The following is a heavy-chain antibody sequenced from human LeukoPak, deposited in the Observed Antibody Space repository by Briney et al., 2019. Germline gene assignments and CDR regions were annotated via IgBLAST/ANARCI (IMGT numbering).Heavy chain of an antibody. CDR1: GSTFSSYA. CDR3: ARDRKYRCSSTSCSGGDY. J-gene: IGHJ4*02. V-gene: IGHV3-23*01. Sequence: PGGSLRLSCAASGSTFSSYAMSWVRQAPGKGLEWVSAISGSGGSTYYADSVKGRFTISRDNSKNTLYLQMNSLRAEDTAVYYCARDRKYRCSSTSCSGGDYWGQGTLVTVSS. CDR2: ISGSGGST. D-gene: IGHD2-2*01.